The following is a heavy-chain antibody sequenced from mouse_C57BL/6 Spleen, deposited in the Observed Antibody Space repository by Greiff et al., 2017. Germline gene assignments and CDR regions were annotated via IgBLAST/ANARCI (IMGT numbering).Heavy chain of an antibody. CDR1: GYTFTSYW. V-gene: IGHV1-50*01. D-gene: IGHD2-1*01. Sequence: QVQLQQPGAELVKPGASVKLSCKASGYTFTSYWMQWVKQRPGQGLEWIGEIDPSDSYTNYNQKFKGKATLTVDTSSSTAYMQLSSLTSADSAVYYCASRGGYGNYEGYWGQGTTLTVSS. CDR2: IDPSDSYT. CDR3: ASRGGYGNYEGY. J-gene: IGHJ2*01.